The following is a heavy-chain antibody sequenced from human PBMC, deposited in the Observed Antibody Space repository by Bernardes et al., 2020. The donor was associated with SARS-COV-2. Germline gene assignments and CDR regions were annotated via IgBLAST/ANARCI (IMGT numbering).Heavy chain of an antibody. CDR3: AKMSTRPWYFDL. CDR2: ISYSGST. D-gene: IGHD6-6*01. V-gene: IGHV4-59*01. J-gene: IGHJ2*01. Sequence: TLSLTFIVSGGSFSTYYWSWIRQPPGKGMEWIGYISYSGSTNYNPSLKSRVTISEDTSKNQFSLKLSSVTAADTAVYYCAKMSTRPWYFDLWGRGTLVTVSS. CDR1: GGSFSTYY.